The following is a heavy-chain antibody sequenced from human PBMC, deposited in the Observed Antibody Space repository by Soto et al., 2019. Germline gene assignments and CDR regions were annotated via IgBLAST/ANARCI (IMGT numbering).Heavy chain of an antibody. D-gene: IGHD6-19*01. CDR3: AKGNSSGWWWGYYYGMDV. J-gene: IGHJ6*02. CDR2: ISYDGSNK. CDR1: GFTFSSYG. Sequence: PGGSLRLSCAASGFTFSSYGMHWVRQAPGKGLEWVAVISYDGSNKYYADSVKGRFTISRDNSKNTLYLQMNSLRAEDTAVYYCAKGNSSGWWWGYYYGMDVWGQGTTVTVSS. V-gene: IGHV3-30*18.